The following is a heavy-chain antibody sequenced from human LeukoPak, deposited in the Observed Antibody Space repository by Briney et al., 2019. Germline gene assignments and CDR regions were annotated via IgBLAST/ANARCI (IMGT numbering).Heavy chain of an antibody. CDR3: ARMDHPYNWFDP. CDR1: GGSFSGYY. V-gene: IGHV4-59*08. Sequence: SETLSLTCAVYGGSFSGYYWSWIRQSPGKGLEWIGYIYYSGSTNYNPSLKSRVTISVDTSKNQFSLKLSSVTAADTAVYYCARMDHPYNWFDPWGQGALVTVSS. J-gene: IGHJ5*02. CDR2: IYYSGST. D-gene: IGHD1-14*01.